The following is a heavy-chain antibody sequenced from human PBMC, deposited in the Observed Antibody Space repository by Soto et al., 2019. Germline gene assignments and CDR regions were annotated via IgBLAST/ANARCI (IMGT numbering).Heavy chain of an antibody. CDR2: IYYSGST. Sequence: QVQLQESGPGLVKPSQTLSLTCTVSGGSISSGGYYWSWIRQHPGKGLEWIGYIYYSGSTYYNPSLKSRVTISVDTSKNQLALERSSVTAADTAVYYCARAGPVEVYDYVWGSYPPSGAFDIWGQGTMVTVSS. CDR3: ARAGPVEVYDYVWGSYPPSGAFDI. CDR1: GGSISSGGYY. D-gene: IGHD3-16*02. J-gene: IGHJ3*02. V-gene: IGHV4-31*03.